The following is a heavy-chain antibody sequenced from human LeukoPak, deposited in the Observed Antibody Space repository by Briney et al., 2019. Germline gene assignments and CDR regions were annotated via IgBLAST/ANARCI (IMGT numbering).Heavy chain of an antibody. V-gene: IGHV3-53*05. J-gene: IGHJ4*02. CDR1: GFTVSSNS. CDR3: AKGGYSYGYKDYFDY. Sequence: GGSLRLSCTVSGFTVSSNSMSWVRQAPGKGLEWVSFIYSGTIHYSDSVKGRFTISRDNAKNSLYLQMNSLRAEDMALYYCAKGGYSYGYKDYFDYWGQGTLVTVPS. CDR2: IYSGTI. D-gene: IGHD5-18*01.